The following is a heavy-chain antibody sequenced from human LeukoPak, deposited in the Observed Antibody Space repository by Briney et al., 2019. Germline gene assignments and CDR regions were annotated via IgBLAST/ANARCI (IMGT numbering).Heavy chain of an antibody. CDR2: ISSSSSYI. CDR3: ARDVGPYYYYYYMDV. Sequence: GGSLRLSCAASGVTFSSNWMHWVRQAPGKGLVWVSSISSSSSYIYYADSVKGRFTISRDNAKNTLYLQMNSLRAEDAAVYYCARDVGPYYYYYYMDVWGNGTTVTVSS. D-gene: IGHD1-26*01. V-gene: IGHV3-21*01. J-gene: IGHJ6*03. CDR1: GVTFSSNW.